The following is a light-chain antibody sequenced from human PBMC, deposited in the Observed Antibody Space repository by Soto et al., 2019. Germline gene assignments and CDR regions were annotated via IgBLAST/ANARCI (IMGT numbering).Light chain of an antibody. J-gene: IGLJ1*01. CDR1: SDDVGGYNY. V-gene: IGLV2-14*01. CDR3: SSYTSSSSYV. CDR2: EVT. Sequence: QSVLTQPPSMSGSPGQSITISYSGTSDDVGGYNYVAWYQQYPGKAPKLMISEVTDRPSGVSNRFSGSKSGNTASLTISGLQAEDEADFYCSSYTSSSSYVFGTGTKVTVL.